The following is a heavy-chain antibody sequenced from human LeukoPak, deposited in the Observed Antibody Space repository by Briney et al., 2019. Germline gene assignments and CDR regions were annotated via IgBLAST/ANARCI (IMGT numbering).Heavy chain of an antibody. J-gene: IGHJ3*02. D-gene: IGHD3-22*01. Sequence: GASVKVSCKASGYTFTSYGISWVRQAPGQGLEWMGWISAYNGNTNYAQKLQGRVTMTTDTSTSTAYMELRSLRSDDTAVYYCARGPSYYYDSSGYYFPDAFDIWGQGTMVTVSS. V-gene: IGHV1-18*01. CDR3: ARGPSYYYDSSGYYFPDAFDI. CDR2: ISAYNGNT. CDR1: GYTFTSYG.